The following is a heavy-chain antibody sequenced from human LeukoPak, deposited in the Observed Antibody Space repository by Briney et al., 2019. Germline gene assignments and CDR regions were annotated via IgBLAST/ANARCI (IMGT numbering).Heavy chain of an antibody. CDR1: GFTFSGSA. D-gene: IGHD6-13*01. CDR3: TGIAAAGYPFDY. Sequence: SGGSLRLSCAASGFTFSGSAMHWVRQASGKGLEWVGRIRSKANSYATAYAASVKGRSTISRDDSKNTAYLQMNSLKTEDTAVYYCTGIAAAGYPFDYWGQGTLVTVSS. J-gene: IGHJ4*02. CDR2: IRSKANSYAT. V-gene: IGHV3-73*01.